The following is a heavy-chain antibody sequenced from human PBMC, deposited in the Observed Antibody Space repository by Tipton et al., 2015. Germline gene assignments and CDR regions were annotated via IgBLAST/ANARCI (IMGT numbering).Heavy chain of an antibody. CDR1: GFTVSGYY. V-gene: IGHV3-11*01. J-gene: IGHJ4*02. D-gene: IGHD1-14*01. Sequence: SLRLSCAASGFTVSGYYMGWIRQAPGKGLEWISYIRPDETTMFYADSVEGRFTISRDNAENSLYLQMNSLRVEDTAVYYCARDVPKTGDNDSGIDCWGQGTLVTVSS. CDR3: ARDVPKTGDNDSGIDC. CDR2: IRPDETTM.